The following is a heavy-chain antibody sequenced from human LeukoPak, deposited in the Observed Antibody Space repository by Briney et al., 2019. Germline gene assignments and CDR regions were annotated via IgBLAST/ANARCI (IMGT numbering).Heavy chain of an antibody. Sequence: ASVKVSCKVSGYTLTELSMHWVRQAPGKGVGWMGGFDPEEGETNYAQKFQGRVTMTEDSSTDTAYMELSSLRSEDTAVYHCATVVLGYCSGGSCCPTYYFDYWGQGTLVTVSS. D-gene: IGHD2-15*01. V-gene: IGHV1-24*01. J-gene: IGHJ4*02. CDR3: ATVVLGYCSGGSCCPTYYFDY. CDR1: GYTLTELS. CDR2: FDPEEGET.